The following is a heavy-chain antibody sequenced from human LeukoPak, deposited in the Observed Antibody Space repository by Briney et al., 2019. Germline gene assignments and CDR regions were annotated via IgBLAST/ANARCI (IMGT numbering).Heavy chain of an antibody. CDR1: GFTVSSNY. D-gene: IGHD1-26*01. Sequence: GGSLRLSCAASGFTVSSNYMSWVRQAPGKGLEWVSVIYSGGATYYADSVKGRFTISRDSSKNTLYLQMNSLRAEDTAVYYCARGDQWELLRYYFDYWGQGTLVTVSS. V-gene: IGHV3-53*01. J-gene: IGHJ4*02. CDR2: IYSGGAT. CDR3: ARGDQWELLRYYFDY.